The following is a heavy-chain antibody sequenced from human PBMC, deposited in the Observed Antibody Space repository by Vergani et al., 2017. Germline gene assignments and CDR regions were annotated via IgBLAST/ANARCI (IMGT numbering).Heavy chain of an antibody. CDR2: IHSSGTT. Sequence: QVQLHESGPGLVKPSQTLSLTCTVSGGSITSGSFYWSWIRQPAGKGLEWIGRIHSSGTTNYNPSLKSRVTLSVDTSKNQLSLRMTSVTAADTAVYYCVRRNNVVRETDYFDYWGQGILVTVS. CDR1: GGSITSGSFY. J-gene: IGHJ4*02. CDR3: VRRNNVVRETDYFDY. V-gene: IGHV4-61*02. D-gene: IGHD3-10*01.